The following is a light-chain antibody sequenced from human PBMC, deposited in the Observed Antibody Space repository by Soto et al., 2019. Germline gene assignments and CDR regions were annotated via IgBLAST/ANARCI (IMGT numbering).Light chain of an antibody. V-gene: IGKV3-20*01. Sequence: EIVLTQSPGTLSLSPGERATLSCRASQSVSSTYLAWYQQKPGQSPRLLLYGASSRATGIPDRFSGSGSGTDFTLTISRLEPEDFAGYYCQQYGSSPPWTFGQGTKVEIK. CDR2: GAS. J-gene: IGKJ1*01. CDR3: QQYGSSPPWT. CDR1: QSVSSTY.